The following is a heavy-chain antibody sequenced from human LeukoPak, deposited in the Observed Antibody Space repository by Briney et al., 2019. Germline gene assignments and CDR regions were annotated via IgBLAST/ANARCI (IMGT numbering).Heavy chain of an antibody. CDR1: GYTFTSYG. V-gene: IGHV1-18*01. CDR2: ISAYNGNT. CDR3: ARDRGLLPATPRLNWFDP. D-gene: IGHD2-2*01. J-gene: IGHJ5*02. Sequence: GASVKVSCKASGYTFTSYGISWVRQAPGQGLEWMGWISAYNGNTNYAQKLQGRVTMTTDTSTSTAYMELSSLRSEDTAVYYCARDRGLLPATPRLNWFDPWGQGTLVTVSS.